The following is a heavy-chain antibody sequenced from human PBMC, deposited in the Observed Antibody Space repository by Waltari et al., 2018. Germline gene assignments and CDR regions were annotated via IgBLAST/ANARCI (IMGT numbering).Heavy chain of an antibody. J-gene: IGHJ3*02. CDR1: EYNFINYW. Sequence: EVQLVQSGAEVKEPGESLKISCKGSEYNFINYWIGWVRQMPGKGLEWMGIIYPGDSESTYSPSFQGQVTISVDKSISTAYLQWNRLKASDTAIYYCARLGRQEGVGFDIWGQGTMVTVSS. D-gene: IGHD2-8*01. V-gene: IGHV5-51*01. CDR2: IYPGDSES. CDR3: ARLGRQEGVGFDI.